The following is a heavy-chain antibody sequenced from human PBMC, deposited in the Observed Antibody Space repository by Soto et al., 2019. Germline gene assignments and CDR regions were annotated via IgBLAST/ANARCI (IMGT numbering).Heavy chain of an antibody. V-gene: IGHV1-46*03. CDR3: ARVLSVTYEADV. Sequence: ASVKVSCKASGYTFTSYYMHWVRQAPGQGLEWMGIIDPSGGSTSYAQKFQGRVTMTRDTSTSTVYMELSSLRSEDTAVYYCARVLSVTYEADVWGKGTTVTVSS. CDR1: GYTFTSYY. D-gene: IGHD4-4*01. J-gene: IGHJ6*04. CDR2: IDPSGGST.